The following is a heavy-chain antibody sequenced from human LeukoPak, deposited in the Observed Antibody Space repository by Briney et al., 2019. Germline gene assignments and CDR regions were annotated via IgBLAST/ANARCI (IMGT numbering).Heavy chain of an antibody. CDR1: GFTFNNYG. Sequence: PGGSLRLSCAASGFTFNNYGLSWVRQAPGKGLEWVSAISPTGYTTYYADSVRGRFIISRDNSKNTLYLQMNSLRAEDTAVYYCAKVGPLIPYFDYWGQGTLVTVSS. CDR3: AKVGPLIPYFDY. D-gene: IGHD2-8*01. CDR2: ISPTGYTT. V-gene: IGHV3-23*01. J-gene: IGHJ4*02.